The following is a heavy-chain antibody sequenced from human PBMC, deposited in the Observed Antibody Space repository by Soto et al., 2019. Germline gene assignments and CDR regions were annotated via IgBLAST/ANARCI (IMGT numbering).Heavy chain of an antibody. CDR3: ASSNIAAAGFYYYGMDV. Sequence: QVQLQESGPGLVKPSETLSLTCTVSGDSISSYYWSWIRQPPGKGLEWIGSIYYSGSTNYNPSLKSRVTISVDTSKNQCSLNLSSVTAADTAVYYCASSNIAAAGFYYYGMDVWGRGTTVTVSS. CDR2: IYYSGST. CDR1: GDSISSYY. D-gene: IGHD6-13*01. J-gene: IGHJ6*02. V-gene: IGHV4-59*01.